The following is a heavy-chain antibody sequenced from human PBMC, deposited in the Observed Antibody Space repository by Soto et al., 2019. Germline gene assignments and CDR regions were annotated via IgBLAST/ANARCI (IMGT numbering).Heavy chain of an antibody. D-gene: IGHD6-19*01. V-gene: IGHV1-2*02. CDR1: GYTFTAYY. CDR3: AKESPSGWSPFES. Sequence: ASVKVSCKASGYTFTAYYIHWVRQAPGLGLQWMGWINPSSGGAIYAQKFQGRVTLTRDTSITTAYMEVSGLRSDDTAIYYCAKESPSGWSPFESWGQGTLVSVS. J-gene: IGHJ4*02. CDR2: INPSSGGA.